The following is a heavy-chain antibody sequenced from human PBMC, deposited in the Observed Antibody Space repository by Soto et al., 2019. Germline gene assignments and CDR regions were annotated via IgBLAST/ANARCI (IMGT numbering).Heavy chain of an antibody. CDR2: ISAYNGNT. Sequence: QVQLVQSGAEVKKPGASVKVSCKASGYTFTSYGISWVRQAPGQGLEWMGWISAYNGNTNYAQKLQGRVIMTRDTSTSTAYMELXXXXXXXXXXXXXXXXXXXXXXXXXXXXXXGQGTLVTVSS. J-gene: IGHJ4*02. CDR3: XXXXXXXXXXXXXXXX. CDR1: GYTFTSYG. V-gene: IGHV1-18*01.